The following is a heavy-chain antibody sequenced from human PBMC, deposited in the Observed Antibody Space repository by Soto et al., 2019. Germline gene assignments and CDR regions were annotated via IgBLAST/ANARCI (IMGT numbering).Heavy chain of an antibody. Sequence: PGGSLRLSCAASGFTFSSYGMHWVRQAPGKGLEWVAVISYDGSNKYYADSVKGRSTISRDNSKNTLYLQMNSLRAEDTAVYYCARTGTTSAYYGMDVWGQGTTVTVSS. J-gene: IGHJ6*02. V-gene: IGHV3-30*03. CDR2: ISYDGSNK. CDR3: ARTGTTSAYYGMDV. D-gene: IGHD1-7*01. CDR1: GFTFSSYG.